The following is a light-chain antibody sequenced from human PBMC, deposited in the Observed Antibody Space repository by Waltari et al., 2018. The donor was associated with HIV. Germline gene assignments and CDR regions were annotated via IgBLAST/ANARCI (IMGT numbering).Light chain of an antibody. Sequence: QSVLTQPPSASGTPGQRVTIPCSGSSSNIGSNYVYWYQQLPGTAPKLPIYRNNRRPSGVPDRFSGSKSGTSASLAISGLRSEDEADYYCATWDDSLSVVVFGGGTKLTVL. CDR2: RNN. CDR1: SSNIGSNY. CDR3: ATWDDSLSVVV. J-gene: IGLJ2*01. V-gene: IGLV1-47*01.